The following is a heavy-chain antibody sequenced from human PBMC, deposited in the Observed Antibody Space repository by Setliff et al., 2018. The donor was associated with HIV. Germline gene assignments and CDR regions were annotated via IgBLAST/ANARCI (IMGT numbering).Heavy chain of an antibody. J-gene: IGHJ4*02. D-gene: IGHD6-19*01. Sequence: VASVKVSCAGSGFMFSDYWLHWVRQAPGKGLEWVAKIKQDGSEEYYVDSVKGRFTISRDNAKNSVYLQMNSLRVEDTAMYYCTKDHLSGWASDCWGQGTLVTVSS. CDR2: IKQDGSEE. CDR1: GFMFSDYW. CDR3: TKDHLSGWASDC. V-gene: IGHV3-7*01.